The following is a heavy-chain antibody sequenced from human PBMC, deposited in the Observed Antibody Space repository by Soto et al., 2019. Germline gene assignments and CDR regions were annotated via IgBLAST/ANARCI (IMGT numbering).Heavy chain of an antibody. V-gene: IGHV4-34*01. CDR1: GGSFSGDY. CDR3: ARDPQMATIPRSYFDY. CDR2: INHSGRT. D-gene: IGHD5-12*01. Sequence: QVQLQQWGAGLLKPSETLSLTCAVYGGSFSGDYWSWIRQPPGKGLEWIGEINHSGRTNYNPSLKSRVTISVDTSKNQLSLKLSSVTAADTAVYYCARDPQMATIPRSYFDYWGQGTLVTVSS. J-gene: IGHJ4*02.